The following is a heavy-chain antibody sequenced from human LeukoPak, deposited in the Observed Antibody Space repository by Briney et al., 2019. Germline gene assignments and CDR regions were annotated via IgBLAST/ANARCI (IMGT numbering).Heavy chain of an antibody. V-gene: IGHV1-18*01. D-gene: IGHD6-19*01. J-gene: IGHJ5*02. CDR3: ARGGAVPFSPNWFDP. CDR1: GFTFTRYT. CDR2: ISPYNGNT. Sequence: GASVKVSCRTSGFTFTRYTISWLRQVPGQGLEWVGWISPYNGNTNYAQKVQGRVTMTTDTSTSSAYMELRSLRSDDTAMYYCARGGAVPFSPNWFDPWGQGTLVTVSS.